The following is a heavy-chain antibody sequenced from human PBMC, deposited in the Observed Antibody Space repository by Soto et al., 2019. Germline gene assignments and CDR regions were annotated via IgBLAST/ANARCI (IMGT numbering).Heavy chain of an antibody. CDR1: GFTFTRYS. CDR2: ISSTTNYI. CDR3: ARESEDLTSNFDY. V-gene: IGHV3-21*06. J-gene: IGHJ4*02. Sequence: GGSLRLSCXASGFTFTRYSMNWVRQAPGKGLEWVSSISSTTNYIYYGDSMKGRFTISRDNAKNSLYLEMNSLRAEDTAVYYCARESEDLTSNFDYWGQGTLVTVS.